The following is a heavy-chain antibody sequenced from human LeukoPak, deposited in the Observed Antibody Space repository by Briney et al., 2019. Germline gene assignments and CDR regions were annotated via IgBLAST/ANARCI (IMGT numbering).Heavy chain of an antibody. D-gene: IGHD1-26*01. CDR1: GGSISRGTYY. J-gene: IGHJ4*02. Sequence: SSQTLSLTCTVSGGSISRGTYYWSWIRQHPGKGLEWIGYIYYSGSVHYNPSLKSRVTISVDTSKNQFSLKLSSVTAADTAVYYCARAGSYLISLDYWGQGTLVTVSS. V-gene: IGHV4-31*03. CDR3: ARAGSYLISLDY. CDR2: IYYSGSV.